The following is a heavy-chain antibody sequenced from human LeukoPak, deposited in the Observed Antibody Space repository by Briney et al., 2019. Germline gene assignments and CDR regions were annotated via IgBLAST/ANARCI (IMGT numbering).Heavy chain of an antibody. CDR2: INTDGSST. V-gene: IGHV3-74*01. Sequence: PGGSLRLSCAASGFTFSTFCRHWVRQAPGKGLVWVSRINTDGSSTIYADSVKGRFTISRDNAKNTLYLQMNSLRAEDTAVYYCARSEYSGTWYGDYYYYYMDVWGKGTTVTVSS. J-gene: IGHJ6*03. D-gene: IGHD5-12*01. CDR1: GFTFSTFC. CDR3: ARSEYSGTWYGDYYYYYMDV.